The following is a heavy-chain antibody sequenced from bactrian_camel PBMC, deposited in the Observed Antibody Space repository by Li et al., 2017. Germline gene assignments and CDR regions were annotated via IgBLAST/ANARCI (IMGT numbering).Heavy chain of an antibody. D-gene: IGHD7*01. CDR3: AARPPSPWWELDIVRVYDY. Sequence: DSVKGRFTISRDKAKNTLLLQMDSLKPEDTAMYYCAARPPSPWWELDIVRVYDYWGQGTQVTVS. V-gene: IGHV3-2*01. J-gene: IGHJ4*01.